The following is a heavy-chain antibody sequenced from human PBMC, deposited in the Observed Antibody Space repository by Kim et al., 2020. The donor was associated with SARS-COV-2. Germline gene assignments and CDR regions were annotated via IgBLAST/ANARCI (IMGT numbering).Heavy chain of an antibody. V-gene: IGHV3-7*01. J-gene: IGHJ4*02. CDR1: GFTFSSYW. D-gene: IGHD3-10*01. CDR3: ARVRVRGVIKRYFDY. CDR2: IKQDGSEK. Sequence: GGSLRLSCAASGFTFSSYWMSWVRQAPGKGLEWVANIKQDGSEKYYVDSVKGRFTISRDNAKNSLYLQMNSLRAEDTAVYYCARVRVRGVIKRYFDYWGQGTLVTVSS.